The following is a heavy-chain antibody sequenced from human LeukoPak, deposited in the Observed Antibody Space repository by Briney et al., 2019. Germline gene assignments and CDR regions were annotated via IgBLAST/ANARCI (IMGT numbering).Heavy chain of an antibody. CDR3: ATKQWLAPPPDS. CDR1: GFTFSKDW. CDR2: INTDGTVT. D-gene: IGHD6-19*01. V-gene: IGHV3-74*01. J-gene: IGHJ4*02. Sequence: GGSLRLSCAASGFTFSKDWMLWVGQAPGKGLESVARINTDGTVTTYADSVKGRFTVSRDNAHNTMFLQMNSVRDEDTAVYYCATKQWLAPPPDSWGQGTPVTVSS.